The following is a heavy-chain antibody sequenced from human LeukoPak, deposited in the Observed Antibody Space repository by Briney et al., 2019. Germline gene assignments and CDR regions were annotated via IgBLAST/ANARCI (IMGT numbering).Heavy chain of an antibody. CDR1: GGTFSSYA. V-gene: IGHV1-69*13. CDR2: IIPIFGTA. Sequence: ASVKVSCKASGGTFSSYAISWVRQAPGQGLEWMGGIIPIFGTANYAQKFQGRVTITADESTSTAYMELSSLRSEDTAVYYCATDSSSGWPVYSYWGRGTLVTVSS. J-gene: IGHJ4*02. CDR3: ATDSSSGWPVYSY. D-gene: IGHD6-19*01.